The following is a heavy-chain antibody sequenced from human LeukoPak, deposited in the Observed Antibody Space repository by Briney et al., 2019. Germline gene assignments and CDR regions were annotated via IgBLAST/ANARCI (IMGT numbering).Heavy chain of an antibody. CDR3: ARDRIAAAGGIDY. Sequence: GGSLTLSCAASGFTFSTYAMHWVRQAPGKGLEWVAVIWYDGSNKYYADSVKGRFTISRDNSKNTLYLQMNSLRAEDTAVYYCARDRIAAAGGIDYWGQGTLVTVSS. V-gene: IGHV3-33*08. D-gene: IGHD6-13*01. CDR1: GFTFSTYA. CDR2: IWYDGSNK. J-gene: IGHJ4*02.